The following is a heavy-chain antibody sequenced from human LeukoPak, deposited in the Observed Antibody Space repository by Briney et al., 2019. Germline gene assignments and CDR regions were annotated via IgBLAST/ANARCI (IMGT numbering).Heavy chain of an antibody. CDR1: GDSVSSNSAA. D-gene: IGHD6-19*01. CDR2: TYYRSKWYN. CDR3: ARDRSSSGWLTANWFDP. J-gene: IGHJ5*02. Sequence: SQTLSLTCAISGDSVSSNSAAWNWIRQSPSRGLEWLGRTYYRSKWYNDYAVSVKSRITINPDTSKNQFSLQLNSVTPEDTAVYYCARDRSSSGWLTANWFDPWGQGTLVTVSS. V-gene: IGHV6-1*01.